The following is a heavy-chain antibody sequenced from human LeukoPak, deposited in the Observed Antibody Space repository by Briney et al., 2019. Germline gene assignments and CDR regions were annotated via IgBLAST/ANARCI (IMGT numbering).Heavy chain of an antibody. CDR1: GGSISSSSYY. D-gene: IGHD6-13*01. V-gene: IGHV4-39*07. Sequence: PSETLSLTCTVSGGSISSSSYYWGWIRQPPGKGLEWIGSIYYSGSTYYNPSLKSRVTISVDTSKNQFSLKLSSVTAADTAVYYCASGRRQLVRVDAFDIWGQGTMVTVSS. J-gene: IGHJ3*02. CDR2: IYYSGST. CDR3: ASGRRQLVRVDAFDI.